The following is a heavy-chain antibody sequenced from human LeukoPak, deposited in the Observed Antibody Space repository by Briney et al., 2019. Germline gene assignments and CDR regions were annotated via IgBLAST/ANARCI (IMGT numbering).Heavy chain of an antibody. D-gene: IGHD4-23*01. CDR1: GLTFSNAW. V-gene: IGHV3-15*01. Sequence: GGSLRLSCAVSGLTFSNAWMSWVRQAPGKGLEWVAHIKSTTVGGTTEYAAPVKGRFTISRDDSKNTVYLQMNSLQTEDTAVYYCTTGPGNSGYWGQGTLVTVSS. CDR3: TTGPGNSGY. CDR2: IKSTTVGGTT. J-gene: IGHJ4*02.